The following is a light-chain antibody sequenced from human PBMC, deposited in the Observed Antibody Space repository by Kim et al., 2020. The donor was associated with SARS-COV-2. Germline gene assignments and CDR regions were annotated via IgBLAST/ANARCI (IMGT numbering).Light chain of an antibody. CDR3: QQYNGYPLT. Sequence: DIQMTQSPSTLSASVGDRVTITCRASQSINNRLAWYQQKPGKAPKFLMYKASNLESGVPSRFSGSGSGTEFTLTISSLQPDDSATYYCQQYNGYPLTFGGGTKVEIK. CDR2: KAS. CDR1: QSINNR. V-gene: IGKV1-5*03. J-gene: IGKJ4*01.